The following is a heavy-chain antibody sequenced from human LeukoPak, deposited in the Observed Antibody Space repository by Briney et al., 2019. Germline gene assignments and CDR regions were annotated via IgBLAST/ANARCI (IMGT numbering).Heavy chain of an antibody. Sequence: PGGSLRLSCAASGFTFSSSDMHWVRQAPGKGLEWVSSISTTDTEKYIYYVDSVKGRFTISRDDAKSSLFLHMNSLRAEDTAVYYCAREGSSNGFYYFDFWGQGTLVTVSS. CDR3: AREGSSNGFYYFDF. D-gene: IGHD5-18*01. CDR1: GFTFSSSD. CDR2: ISTTDTEKYI. J-gene: IGHJ4*02. V-gene: IGHV3-21*01.